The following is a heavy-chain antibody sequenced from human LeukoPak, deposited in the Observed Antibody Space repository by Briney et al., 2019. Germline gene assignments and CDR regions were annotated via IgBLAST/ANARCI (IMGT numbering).Heavy chain of an antibody. CDR2: IWYDGSNK. V-gene: IGHV3-33*01. Sequence: GGSLRLSCAASGFTFSSYGMHWVRQAPGKGLEWVAVIWYDGSNKYYADSVKGRFTISRDNSKNTLYLQMNSLRAEDTAVYYCASSREYCSGGSCSDFDYWGQGTLVTVSS. D-gene: IGHD2-15*01. CDR1: GFTFSSYG. CDR3: ASSREYCSGGSCSDFDY. J-gene: IGHJ4*02.